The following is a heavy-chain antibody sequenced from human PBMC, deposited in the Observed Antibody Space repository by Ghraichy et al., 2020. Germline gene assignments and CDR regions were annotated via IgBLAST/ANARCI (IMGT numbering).Heavy chain of an antibody. D-gene: IGHD6-13*01. CDR1: GGSFSGYY. V-gene: IGHV4-34*01. J-gene: IGHJ6*02. Sequence: ETLSLTCAVYGGSFSGYYWSWIRQPPGKGLEWIGEINHSGSTNYNPSLKSRVTISVDTSKNQFSLKLSSVTAADTAVYYCARGGIAAAGVGNGMDVWGQGTTVTVSS. CDR2: INHSGST. CDR3: ARGGIAAAGVGNGMDV.